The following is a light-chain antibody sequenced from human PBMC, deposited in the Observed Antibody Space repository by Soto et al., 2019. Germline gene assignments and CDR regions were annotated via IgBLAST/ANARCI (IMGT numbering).Light chain of an antibody. CDR3: AAWDDSLNGYV. CDR1: SSNIGSNT. J-gene: IGLJ1*01. V-gene: IGLV1-44*01. CDR2: SNN. Sequence: QSVLTQPPSASGTPVQRVTISCPGSSSNIGSNTVNWYQQLPGTAPKLLIYSNNQRPSGVPDRFSGSKSGTSASLAISGLQSEDEADYYCAAWDDSLNGYVFGTGTKVTVL.